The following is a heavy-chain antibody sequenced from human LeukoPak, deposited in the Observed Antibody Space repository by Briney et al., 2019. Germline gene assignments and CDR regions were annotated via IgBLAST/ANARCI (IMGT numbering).Heavy chain of an antibody. CDR1: GGSFSGYY. J-gene: IGHJ4*02. CDR3: ARGHKIFYYGSGGFDY. D-gene: IGHD3-10*01. V-gene: IGHV4-34*01. CDR2: INHSGST. Sequence: PSETLSLTCAVYGGSFSGYYWSWIRQPPGKGLEWIGEINHSGSTNYNPSLKSRVTISVDTSKNQFSLKLSSVTAADTAVYYCARGHKIFYYGSGGFDYWGQGTPVTVSS.